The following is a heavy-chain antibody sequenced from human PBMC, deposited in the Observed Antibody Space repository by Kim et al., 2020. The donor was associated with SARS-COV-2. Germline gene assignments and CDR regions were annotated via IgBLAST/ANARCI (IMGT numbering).Heavy chain of an antibody. V-gene: IGHV3-11*06. D-gene: IGHD5-12*01. CDR3: ARGTYEWLSYYYYYYMDV. Sequence: VKGRLTISRDNAKNSLYLQMNSLRAEDTAVYYCARGTYEWLSYYYYYYMDVWGKGTTVTVSS. J-gene: IGHJ6*03.